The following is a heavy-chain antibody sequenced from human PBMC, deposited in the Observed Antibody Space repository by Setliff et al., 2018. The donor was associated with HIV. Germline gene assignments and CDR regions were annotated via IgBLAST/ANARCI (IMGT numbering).Heavy chain of an antibody. Sequence: SETLSLTCAVSGYSISSGYYWGWIRQPPGKGLEWIGYIYYSGSTKHNPSLKSRVTISLDTSKNQFSLELTSVTAADTAVYYCARQWRDQYNSGVSTEYFQHWGLGTLVTVSS. CDR3: ARQWRDQYNSGVSTEYFQH. D-gene: IGHD3-22*01. CDR2: IYYSGST. CDR1: GYSISSGYY. V-gene: IGHV4-38-2*01. J-gene: IGHJ1*01.